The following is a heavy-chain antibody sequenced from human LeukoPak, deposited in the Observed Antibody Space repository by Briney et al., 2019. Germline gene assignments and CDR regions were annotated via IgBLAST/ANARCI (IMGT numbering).Heavy chain of an antibody. J-gene: IGHJ4*02. CDR2: INAGNGNT. V-gene: IGHV1-3*03. D-gene: IGHD4-17*01. CDR3: ARSGGSRGTVTPPGDF. Sequence: GASVKVSCKASGYTFTSYAMHWVRQAPGQRLEWMGWINAGNGNTKYSQEFQGRLTITRDTSASTVYMDLSSLKSEDMAVYYCARSGGSRGTVTPPGDFWGQGTLVTVSS. CDR1: GYTFTSYA.